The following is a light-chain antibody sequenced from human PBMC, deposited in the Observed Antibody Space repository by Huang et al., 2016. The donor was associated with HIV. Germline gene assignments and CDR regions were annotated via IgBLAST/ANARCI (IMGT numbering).Light chain of an antibody. Sequence: EIVLTQSPVTLSLSPGDRATLSCRASQSSGTYLAWYQQKSGQAPRLLIYDVSNRAAGVPARFSASGSETDFTLTIASLDPDDFAIYHCQQRSKWPLTFGGGTKVEMK. CDR2: DVS. CDR1: QSSGTY. CDR3: QQRSKWPLT. J-gene: IGKJ4*01. V-gene: IGKV3-11*01.